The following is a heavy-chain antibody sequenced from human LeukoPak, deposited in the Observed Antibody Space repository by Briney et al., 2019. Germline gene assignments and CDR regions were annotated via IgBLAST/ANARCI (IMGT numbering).Heavy chain of an antibody. D-gene: IGHD2-2*01. Sequence: GGSLTLSCSASGFTFSAYWMHWVRQAPGKGLVWVSRLNTDGSDTRSADSVQGRFTISRDNAKNTLYLQMNSLRAGDAAVYYCAKLTRGYCSSTACPNWFDPWGQGTLVTVSS. CDR3: AKLTRGYCSSTACPNWFDP. CDR1: GFTFSAYW. V-gene: IGHV3-74*01. J-gene: IGHJ5*02. CDR2: LNTDGSDT.